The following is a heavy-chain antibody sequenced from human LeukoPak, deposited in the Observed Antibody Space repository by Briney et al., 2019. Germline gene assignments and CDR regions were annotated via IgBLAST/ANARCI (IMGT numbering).Heavy chain of an antibody. CDR3: AKDDYRRTEISDY. CDR1: GFTFSSYG. J-gene: IGHJ4*02. Sequence: GGSLRLSCAASGFTFSSYGMHWVRQAPGKGLEWVAVISYDGSNKYYADSVKGRFTISRDNSKNTLYLQMNSLRAEDTAVYYCAKDDYRRTEISDYWGQGTLVTVSS. D-gene: IGHD3-16*01. V-gene: IGHV3-30*18. CDR2: ISYDGSNK.